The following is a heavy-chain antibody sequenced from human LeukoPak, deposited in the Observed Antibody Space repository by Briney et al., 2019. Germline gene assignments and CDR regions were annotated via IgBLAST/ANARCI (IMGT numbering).Heavy chain of an antibody. CDR2: ISSSSSYI. D-gene: IGHD6-13*01. V-gene: IGHV3-21*01. CDR3: AKDLSGSSYRYVFAY. CDR1: GFTFSSYS. Sequence: GGSLRLSCAASGFTFSSYSMNWVRQAPGKGLEWVSSISSSSSYIYYADSVKGRFTISRDNSKNTLYLQMNSLRAEDTAVYYCAKDLSGSSYRYVFAYWGQGTLVTVSS. J-gene: IGHJ4*02.